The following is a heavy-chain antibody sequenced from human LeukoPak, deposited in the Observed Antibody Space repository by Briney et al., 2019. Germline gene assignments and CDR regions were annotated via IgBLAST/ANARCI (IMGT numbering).Heavy chain of an antibody. CDR1: GYTFTGYY. CDR3: ARSSDSSNYLFAY. D-gene: IGHD4-11*01. Sequence: SVKVSCKASGYTFTGYYMHWVRQAPGQALEWMGWITPFNGNTNYAQTFQDRVTITKDRSTSTVYMELSSLRSEDTAMYYCARSSDSSNYLFAYWGQGTLVTVSS. V-gene: IGHV1-45*02. CDR2: ITPFNGNT. J-gene: IGHJ4*02.